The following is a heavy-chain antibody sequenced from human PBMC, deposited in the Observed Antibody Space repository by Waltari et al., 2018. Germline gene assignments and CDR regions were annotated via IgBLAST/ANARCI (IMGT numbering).Heavy chain of an antibody. Sequence: EVQLVESGGGLVQPGGSLRLSCAASGFTFSSCWMHWVRQATGKGLVWVSRINSDGSSTSYADSVKGRFTISRDNAKNTLYLQMNSLRAEDTAVYYCARDFGSSWYYFDYWGQGTLVTVSS. J-gene: IGHJ4*02. CDR2: INSDGSST. CDR1: GFTFSSCW. D-gene: IGHD6-13*01. V-gene: IGHV3-74*01. CDR3: ARDFGSSWYYFDY.